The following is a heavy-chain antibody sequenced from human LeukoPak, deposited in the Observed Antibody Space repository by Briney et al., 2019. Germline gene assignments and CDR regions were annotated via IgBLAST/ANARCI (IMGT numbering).Heavy chain of an antibody. V-gene: IGHV3-48*01. CDR2: ISSSCSNI. CDR3: ARDPDYYGSGNYYDGSGC. J-gene: IGHJ4*02. CDR1: GFTFSRYS. Sequence: GGSLRLSCAASGFTFSRYSMSWVRQAPGKGLEWVSYISSSCSNIYHADSVKGRFTISRDNAKNSLYLQMNSLRAEDTAVYYCARDPDYYGSGNYYDGSGCWGQGTLVTVSS. D-gene: IGHD3-10*01.